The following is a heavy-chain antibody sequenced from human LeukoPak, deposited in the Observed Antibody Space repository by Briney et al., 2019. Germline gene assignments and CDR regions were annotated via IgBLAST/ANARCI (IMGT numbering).Heavy chain of an antibody. CDR3: TAGDLDAFDV. V-gene: IGHV3-15*01. J-gene: IGHJ3*01. CDR1: GFPFSNAW. CDR2: SKSRGDGGTT. D-gene: IGHD7-27*01. Sequence: PGGSLRLSCAASGFPFSNAWMSWVRQAPGKGLEWVSRSKSRGDGGTTDYAAPVKGRFTISRDYSKNTLYLQMHSLKTEDTAVYYCTAGDLDAFDVWGQGTMVIVSS.